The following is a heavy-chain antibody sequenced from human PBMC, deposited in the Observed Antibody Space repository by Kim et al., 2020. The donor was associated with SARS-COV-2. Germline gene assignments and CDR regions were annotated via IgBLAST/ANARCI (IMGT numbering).Heavy chain of an antibody. CDR2: INTNTGNP. V-gene: IGHV7-4-1*02. J-gene: IGHJ6*02. CDR3: ARVYWGYCSSTSCSRYYYGMDV. D-gene: IGHD2-2*01. CDR1: GYTFTSYA. Sequence: ASVKVSCKASGYTFTSYAMNWVRQAPGQGLEWMGWINTNTGNPTYAQGFTGRFVFSLDTSVSTAYLQISSLKAEDTAVYYCARVYWGYCSSTSCSRYYYGMDVWGQGTTVTVSS.